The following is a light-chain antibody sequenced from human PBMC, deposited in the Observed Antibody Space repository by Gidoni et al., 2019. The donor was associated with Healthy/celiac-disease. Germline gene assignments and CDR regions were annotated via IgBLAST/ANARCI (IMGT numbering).Light chain of an antibody. CDR3: SSYTSSSTLV. J-gene: IGLJ1*01. V-gene: IGLV2-14*01. Sequence: QSALPPPASVSGSAGRSFTISCTGTSSDVGGYNYVSWYQQHPGKSPNLMIYDVSNRPSGVSNRFSGSKSGNTASLTISGLQAEDEADYYCSSYTSSSTLVFGTGTKVTVL. CDR1: SSDVGGYNY. CDR2: DVS.